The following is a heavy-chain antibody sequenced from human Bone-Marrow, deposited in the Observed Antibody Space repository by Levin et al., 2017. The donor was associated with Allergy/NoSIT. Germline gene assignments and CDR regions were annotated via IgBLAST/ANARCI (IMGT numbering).Heavy chain of an antibody. J-gene: IGHJ4*02. D-gene: IGHD4-17*01. CDR3: AKDKSMQTVTTVGVDY. V-gene: IGHV3-23*01. CDR2: ISASGGST. CDR1: GFTFSSYA. Sequence: GGSLRLSCAASGFTFSSYAMTWVRQAPGKGLEWVSAISASGGSTYYADSVKGRFTISRDNSKNTLYLQMNSLRAEDTALYYCAKDKSMQTVTTVGVDYWGQGTLVTVSS.